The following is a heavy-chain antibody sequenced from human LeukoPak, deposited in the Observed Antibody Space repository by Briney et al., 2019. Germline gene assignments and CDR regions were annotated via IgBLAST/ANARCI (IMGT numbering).Heavy chain of an antibody. D-gene: IGHD1-26*01. CDR3: AKERGRRSYYVDYYYYMDA. J-gene: IGHJ6*03. V-gene: IGHV3-23*01. Sequence: GGSLRLSCAASGFTFSSYAMSWVRQAPGKGLEWVSAISGSGASTYYADSVKGRFTASRDNSKNTLYLQMNSLRAEDTAVYYCAKERGRRSYYVDYYYYMDAWGKGTTVTVSS. CDR1: GFTFSSYA. CDR2: ISGSGAST.